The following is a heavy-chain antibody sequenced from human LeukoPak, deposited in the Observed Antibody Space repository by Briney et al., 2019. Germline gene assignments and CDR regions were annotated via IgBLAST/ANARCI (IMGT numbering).Heavy chain of an antibody. CDR1: GFTFDDYG. J-gene: IGHJ4*02. Sequence: GGSLRLSCAASGFTFDDYGMSWVRQAPGKGLEWVSGINWNGGSTGYADSVKSRFTISRDNAKNSLYLQMNSLRAEDTALYYCARVYYDSSGYGGFDYWGQGTLVTVSS. V-gene: IGHV3-20*04. D-gene: IGHD3-22*01. CDR3: ARVYYDSSGYGGFDY. CDR2: INWNGGST.